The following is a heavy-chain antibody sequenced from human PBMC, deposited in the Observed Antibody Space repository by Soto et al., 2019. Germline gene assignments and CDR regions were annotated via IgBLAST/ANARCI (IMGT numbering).Heavy chain of an antibody. Sequence: ASVKVSCKASGYMFINYGITWVLQAPGQGLEWMGWISGYNGNTKYADKLQGRVTMTTDTSTTTAYMELRSLRSDDTAVYYCARDEVPAANWLDRWGQGTLVTVYS. D-gene: IGHD2-2*01. V-gene: IGHV1-18*01. CDR3: ARDEVPAANWLDR. CDR1: GYMFINYG. J-gene: IGHJ5*02. CDR2: ISGYNGNT.